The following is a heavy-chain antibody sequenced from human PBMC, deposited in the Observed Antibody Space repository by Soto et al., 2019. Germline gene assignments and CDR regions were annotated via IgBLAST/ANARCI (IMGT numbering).Heavy chain of an antibody. CDR1: GFTFGSYW. CDR2: IKPDGSAT. V-gene: IGHV3-7*01. J-gene: IGHJ4*02. D-gene: IGHD2-21*02. CDR3: ARAGYCGPGCYYYFDY. Sequence: EVQLVESGGGLVQPGGSLRLSCAVSGFTFGSYWMNWVRLIPGKGLEWVAYIKPDGSATYYVDSVKGRFTISRDNAKNSLYQQMNSLRVEDTSVYYCARAGYCGPGCYYYFDYWGQGTLVTVS.